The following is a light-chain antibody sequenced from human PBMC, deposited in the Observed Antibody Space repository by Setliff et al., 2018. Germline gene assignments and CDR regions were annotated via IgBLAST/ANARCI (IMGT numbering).Light chain of an antibody. V-gene: IGLV2-14*03. CDR2: DVS. Sequence: QSALAQPASVSGSPGQSITIYCIGSSSDIGAYDYVAWYQQHPGKAPKLMIYDVSHRPSGVSHRFSASKSGNTASLTISGLQVEDEADYYCSSYTDSSDLYVFGSGTKVT. J-gene: IGLJ1*01. CDR1: SSDIGAYDY. CDR3: SSYTDSSDLYV.